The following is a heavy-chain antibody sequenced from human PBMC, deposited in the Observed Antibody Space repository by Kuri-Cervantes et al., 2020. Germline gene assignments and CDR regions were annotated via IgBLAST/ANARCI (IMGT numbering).Heavy chain of an antibody. D-gene: IGHD3-3*01. CDR2: VYSSGTT. J-gene: IGHJ6*02. CDR3: ARDQSYYDFWSGYYRGYYYYGMDV. V-gene: IGHV3-53*01. Sequence: GGSLRLSCAASGFTVSNNYMSWVRQAPGKGLEWVSIVYSSGTTYYADSVRGRFTISRDNSKNTLYLQMNSLRAEDTAVYYCARDQSYYDFWSGYYRGYYYYGMDVWGQGTTVTVS. CDR1: GFTVSNNY.